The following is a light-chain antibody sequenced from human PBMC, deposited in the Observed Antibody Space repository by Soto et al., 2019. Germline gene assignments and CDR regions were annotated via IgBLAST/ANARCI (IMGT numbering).Light chain of an antibody. CDR2: SNN. V-gene: IGLV1-44*01. Sequence: QSVLTQPPSASGTPGQRVTISCSGSSSNIGSNTVNWYQQLPGTAPKHLIYSNNQRPSGVPDRFSGSKSATSASLAISALQYDDEADDYCSAWYDSRIGPVFGGGTKLTVL. J-gene: IGLJ2*01. CDR3: SAWYDSRIGPV. CDR1: SSNIGSNT.